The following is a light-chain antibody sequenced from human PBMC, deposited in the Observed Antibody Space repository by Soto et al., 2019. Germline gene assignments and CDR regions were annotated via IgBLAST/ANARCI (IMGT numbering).Light chain of an antibody. V-gene: IGKV3-20*01. CDR1: QTVSDNS. CDR2: GAS. Sequence: EIVLTQFPGTLSLSPGERATLSCRASQTVSDNSLAWYQQKVGRAPRALIYGASNRATGIPDRFSGGGSGTDFTLTITRLEPEDFAVYYCQQVKTYPRTFGGGTKVEIK. J-gene: IGKJ4*01. CDR3: QQVKTYPRT.